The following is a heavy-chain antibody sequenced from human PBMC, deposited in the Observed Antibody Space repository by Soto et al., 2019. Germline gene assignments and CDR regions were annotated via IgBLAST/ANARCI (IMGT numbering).Heavy chain of an antibody. V-gene: IGHV1-2*02. CDR1: GYTFTGYY. CDR3: ASDSPYSSSWYRDYYYGMDV. D-gene: IGHD6-13*01. CDR2: INPNSGGT. J-gene: IGHJ6*02. Sequence: ASVKVSCKASGYTFTGYYMHWVRQAPGQVLEWMGWINPNSGGTNYAQKFQGRVTMTRDTSISTAYMELSRLRSDDTAVYYCASDSPYSSSWYRDYYYGMDVWGQGTTVTVSS.